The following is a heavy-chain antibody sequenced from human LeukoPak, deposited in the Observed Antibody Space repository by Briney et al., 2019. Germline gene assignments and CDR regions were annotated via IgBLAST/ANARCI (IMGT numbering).Heavy chain of an antibody. CDR2: ISSDGSNT. V-gene: IGHV3-74*01. Sequence: GGSLRLSCAASGFSFEDYGMAWVRQAPGKGLVWVSRISSDGSNTIYADSVRGRFTISRDNAKHTLYLQMNSLRAEDTAVYYCASGYGGYVNWGQGTLVTVSS. J-gene: IGHJ4*02. D-gene: IGHD4-23*01. CDR1: GFSFEDYG. CDR3: ASGYGGYVN.